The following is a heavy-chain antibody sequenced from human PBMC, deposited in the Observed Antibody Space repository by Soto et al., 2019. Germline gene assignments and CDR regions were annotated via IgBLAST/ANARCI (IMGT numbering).Heavy chain of an antibody. CDR2: IYYSGST. D-gene: IGHD6-13*01. J-gene: IGHJ5*02. CDR1: GGSISSYY. V-gene: IGHV4-59*01. Sequence: SETLSLTCTVSGGSISSYYWSWIRQPPGKGLEWIGYIYYSGSTNYNPSLKSRVTISVDTSKNQFSLKLSSVTAADTAVYYCARDYGPYSSSWYNWFDPWGQGTLVTVSS. CDR3: ARDYGPYSSSWYNWFDP.